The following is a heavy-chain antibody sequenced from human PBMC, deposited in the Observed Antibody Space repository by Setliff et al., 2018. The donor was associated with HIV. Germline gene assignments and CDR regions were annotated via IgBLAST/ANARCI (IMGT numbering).Heavy chain of an antibody. CDR2: IYTSGST. V-gene: IGHV4-4*07. CDR3: ARSFTYNFWSGLAGDAFDI. CDR1: GGSISSYY. Sequence: SETLSLTCTVSGGSISSYYWSWIRQPAGKGLEWIGRIYTSGSTNYNPSLKSRVTMSVDTSKNQFSLKLSSVTAADTAVYYCARSFTYNFWSGLAGDAFDIWGQGTMVTV. J-gene: IGHJ3*02. D-gene: IGHD3-3*01.